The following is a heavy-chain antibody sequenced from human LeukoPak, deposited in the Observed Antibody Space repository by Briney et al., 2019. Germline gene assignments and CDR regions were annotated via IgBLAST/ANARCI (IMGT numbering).Heavy chain of an antibody. CDR1: GYTFTSHY. J-gene: IGHJ4*02. Sequence: ASVKVSCKASGYTFTSHYMHWVRQAPGQGLEWMGIVNPSGGSTSYAQKFQGRVTMTRDTSTSTVYMELSSLRSEDTAVYYCARDTVATGFDYWGQGTLVTVSS. CDR2: VNPSGGST. V-gene: IGHV1-46*01. D-gene: IGHD1-14*01. CDR3: ARDTVATGFDY.